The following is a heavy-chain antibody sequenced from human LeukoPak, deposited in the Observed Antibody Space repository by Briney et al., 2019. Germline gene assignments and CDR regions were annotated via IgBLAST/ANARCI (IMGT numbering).Heavy chain of an antibody. D-gene: IGHD3-22*01. CDR3: ARDREEGYYDSSGYGRGGYYYYMDV. CDR1: GGTFSSYA. V-gene: IGHV1-69*13. Sequence: SVKVSCKASGGTFSSYAISWVRQAPGQGLEWMGGIIPIFGTANYAQKFQGRVTITADESTSTAYMELSSLRSEDTAVYYCARDREEGYYDSSGYGRGGYYYYMDVWGKGTTVTISS. J-gene: IGHJ6*03. CDR2: IIPIFGTA.